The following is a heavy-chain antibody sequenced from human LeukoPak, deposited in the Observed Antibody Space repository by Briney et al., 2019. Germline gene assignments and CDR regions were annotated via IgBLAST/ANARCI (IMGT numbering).Heavy chain of an antibody. D-gene: IGHD3-3*01. CDR2: INPSGGST. CDR1: GYTFTSYY. V-gene: IGHV1-46*03. CDR3: ALIFGFWSGYSSLDY. Sequence: ASVKVSCKASGYTFTSYYMHWVRQAPGQGLEWMGIINPSGGSTSYAQKFQGRATMTRDTSTSTVYMELSSLRSEDTAVYYCALIFGFWSGYSSLDYWGQGTLVTVSS. J-gene: IGHJ4*02.